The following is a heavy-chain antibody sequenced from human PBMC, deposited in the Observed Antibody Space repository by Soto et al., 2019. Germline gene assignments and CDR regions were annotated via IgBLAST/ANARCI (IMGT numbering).Heavy chain of an antibody. D-gene: IGHD3-3*01. CDR3: ARDQTGTIFGVVLSYYYYGMDV. CDR2: ISSSSSTI. CDR1: GFTFSSYS. J-gene: IGHJ6*02. V-gene: IGHV3-48*02. Sequence: LSCAASGFTFSSYSMNWVRQAPGKGLEWVSYISSSSSTIYYADSVKGRFTISRDNAKNSLYLQMNSLRDEDTAVYYCARDQTGTIFGVVLSYYYYGMDVWGQGTTVTVSS.